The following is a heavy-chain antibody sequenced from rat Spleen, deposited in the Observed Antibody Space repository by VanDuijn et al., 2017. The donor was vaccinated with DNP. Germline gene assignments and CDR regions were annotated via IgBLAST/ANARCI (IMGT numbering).Heavy chain of an antibody. Sequence: QVQLKESGPGLVQPSQTLSLTCTVSGFSLTGYGVSWVRQPPGKGRELIAAISSGGRTYSNSVLKSQLSISRDTSKSQVFLKLNSLRTEDTATYYCARDGQWYYLDYWGQGVMVTVSS. CDR2: ISSGGRT. J-gene: IGHJ2*01. CDR1: GFSLTGYG. CDR3: ARDGQWYYLDY. V-gene: IGHV2S12*01. D-gene: IGHD1-1*01.